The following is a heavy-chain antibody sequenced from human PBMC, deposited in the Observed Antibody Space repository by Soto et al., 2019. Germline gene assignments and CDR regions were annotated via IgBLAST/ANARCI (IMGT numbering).Heavy chain of an antibody. V-gene: IGHV1-69*13. Sequence: ASVKVSCKASGGTFSSYAISWVRQAPGQGLEWMGGIIPIFGTANYAQKFQGRVTITADESTSTAYMELSSLRSEDTAVYYCARNSGYSYGYPTPARNSYYYYYGMDVWGQGTTVTVSS. J-gene: IGHJ6*02. D-gene: IGHD5-18*01. CDR3: ARNSGYSYGYPTPARNSYYYYYGMDV. CDR1: GGTFSSYA. CDR2: IIPIFGTA.